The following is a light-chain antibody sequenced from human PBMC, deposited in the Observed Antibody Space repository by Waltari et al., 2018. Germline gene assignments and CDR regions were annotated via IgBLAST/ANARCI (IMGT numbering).Light chain of an antibody. CDR1: QNIGRW. V-gene: IGKV1-5*03. Sequence: DIQMTQSPSTLSASVGDRVTITCRASQNIGRWLAWYQQKPGKAPKLLIYMTSKLETGVPLRFSGSGSGTDFTLTVSSLQPEDFGTYYCLQHNDYPRTFGQGTKVEIK. J-gene: IGKJ1*01. CDR2: MTS. CDR3: LQHNDYPRT.